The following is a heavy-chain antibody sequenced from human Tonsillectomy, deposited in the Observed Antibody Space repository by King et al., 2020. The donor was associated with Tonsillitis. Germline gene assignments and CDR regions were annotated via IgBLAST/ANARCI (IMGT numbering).Heavy chain of an antibody. CDR2: ISGSSYST. D-gene: IGHD6-19*01. V-gene: IGHV3-23*04. Sequence: VQLVESGGGLVQPGGSLRLSCAASGFTFSSYAMGWVRQAPGKGLEWVSTISGSSYSTYYPDSVKGRFTISRDNSNHTLYLQMHSLRPEDTALYYCATLPHSSGWSSPFDYWGQGTLVTVSS. CDR1: GFTFSSYA. J-gene: IGHJ4*02. CDR3: ATLPHSSGWSSPFDY.